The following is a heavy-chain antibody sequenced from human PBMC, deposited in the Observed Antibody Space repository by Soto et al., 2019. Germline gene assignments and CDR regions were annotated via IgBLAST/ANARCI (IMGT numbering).Heavy chain of an antibody. J-gene: IGHJ6*02. CDR2: INPNSGGT. CDR1: GYTFTGYY. V-gene: IGHV1-2*02. Sequence: ASVKVSCKASGYTFTGYYMHWVRQAPGQGLEWMGWINPNSGGTNYAQKFQGRVTMTRDTSISTAYMELSRLRSDDTAVYYCARDLWYISSWPYYYDGMDVWGQGTTVTGSS. CDR3: ARDLWYISSWPYYYDGMDV. D-gene: IGHD6-13*01.